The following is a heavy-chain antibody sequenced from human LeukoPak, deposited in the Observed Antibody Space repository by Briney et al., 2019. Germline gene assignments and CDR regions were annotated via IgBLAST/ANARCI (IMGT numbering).Heavy chain of an antibody. CDR3: ARTSTYYYGSGSYYNPYPFDY. Sequence: SETLSLTCTVSGYSISSGYYWGWIRQPPGKGLEWIGYIYYSGSTNYNPSLKSRVTISVDTSKNQFSLKLSSVTAADTAVYYCARTSTYYYGSGSYYNPYPFDYWGQGTLVTVSS. V-gene: IGHV4-38-2*02. J-gene: IGHJ4*02. CDR2: IYYSGST. CDR1: GYSISSGYY. D-gene: IGHD3-10*01.